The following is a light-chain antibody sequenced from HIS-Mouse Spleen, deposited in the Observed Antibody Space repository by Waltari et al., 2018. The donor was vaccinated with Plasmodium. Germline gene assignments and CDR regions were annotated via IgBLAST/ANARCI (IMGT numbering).Light chain of an antibody. V-gene: IGKV3-15*01. CDR1: QSVSSN. J-gene: IGKJ1*01. CDR2: GGS. Sequence: EIVMTQSPATLSVSPGERATLSCRASQSVSSNLAWYQQKPGQAPRLLIYGGSTRATGIPARCSGSRAGTKVTLTISSLQSEDFAVYYCQQYNNWPPWTFGQGTKVEIK. CDR3: QQYNNWPPWT.